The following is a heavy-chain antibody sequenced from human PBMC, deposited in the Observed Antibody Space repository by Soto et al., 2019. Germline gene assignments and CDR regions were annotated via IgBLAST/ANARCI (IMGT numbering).Heavy chain of an antibody. Sequence: SETLSLTCAVYGGSFSGYYWSWIRQPQGKGLEWIGEITRSGSTNYNPSLKSRVTISVDTSKQQFSLSLTSVSAEEKAVYFCVRGLAAVQEWGQGTLVTVSS. CDR2: ITRSGST. V-gene: IGHV4-34*01. CDR3: VRGLAAVQE. J-gene: IGHJ4*02. D-gene: IGHD6-13*01. CDR1: GGSFSGYY.